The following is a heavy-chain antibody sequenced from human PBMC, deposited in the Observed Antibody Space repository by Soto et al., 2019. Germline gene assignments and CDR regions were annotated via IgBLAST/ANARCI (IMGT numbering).Heavy chain of an antibody. CDR2: IYYSGST. CDR1: GGSISSYY. J-gene: IGHJ6*03. V-gene: IGHV4-59*08. CDR3: ARGKPVRYCSSTSCYIAHYYYYYYMDV. Sequence: SETLSLTCTVSGGSISSYYWSWIRQPPGKGLEWIGYIYYSGSTNYNPSLKSRVTISVDTSKNQFSLKLSSVTAADTAVYYCARGKPVRYCSSTSCYIAHYYYYYYMDVWGKGTTVTVS. D-gene: IGHD2-2*02.